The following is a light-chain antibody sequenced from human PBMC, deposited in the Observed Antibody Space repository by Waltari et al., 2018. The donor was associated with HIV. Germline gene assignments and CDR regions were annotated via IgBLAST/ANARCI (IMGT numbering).Light chain of an antibody. CDR3: QLWDSSSDHPV. CDR1: NIGSKS. Sequence: SYVLTQPPSVSVAPGKTARITCGGNNIGSKSVHWYQQKPGQAPVLVIYYDSDRPSGIPERFSGSKPGSTATLTISRVEAGDEADYYCQLWDSSSDHPVFGGGTKLTVL. CDR2: YDS. V-gene: IGLV3-21*04. J-gene: IGLJ3*02.